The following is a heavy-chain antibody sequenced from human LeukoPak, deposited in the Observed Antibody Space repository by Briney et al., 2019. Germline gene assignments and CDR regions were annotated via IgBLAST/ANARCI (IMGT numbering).Heavy chain of an antibody. CDR1: GFTFRIYG. J-gene: IGHJ4*02. V-gene: IGHV3-48*04. CDR2: IAHDSTTI. Sequence: PGGSLRLSCAASGFTFRIYGMNWVRQAPGKGPEWVSYIAHDSTTIYYKDSVKGRFTISRDNARTSLYLQMTSLGAEDTAMYYCARATRNGYDYWGQGTLVTVSS. D-gene: IGHD5-24*01. CDR3: ARATRNGYDY.